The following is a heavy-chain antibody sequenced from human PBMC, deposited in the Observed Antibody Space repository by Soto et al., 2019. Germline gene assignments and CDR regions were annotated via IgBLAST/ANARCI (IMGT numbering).Heavy chain of an antibody. D-gene: IGHD1-26*01. J-gene: IGHJ4*02. CDR1: GFTFSDHY. Sequence: GGSLRLSCAASGFTFSDHYMDWVRQAPGKGLEWVGRTRNKANSYTTEYAASVKGRFTISRDDSKNSLYLQMNSLKTEDTAVYYCARVRSSDYYFDYWGQGTLVTVSS. V-gene: IGHV3-72*01. CDR2: TRNKANSYTT. CDR3: ARVRSSDYYFDY.